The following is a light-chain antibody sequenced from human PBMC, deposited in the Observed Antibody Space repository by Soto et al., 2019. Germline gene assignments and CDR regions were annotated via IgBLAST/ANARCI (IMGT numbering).Light chain of an antibody. V-gene: IGLV2-8*01. CDR2: EVY. Sequence: QSVLTQPPSASGSPGQSVTISCTGSSSDIGAYNFVSWYQQHPGKAPKVIISEVYKRPSGVPSRFSGSKSGNTASLTISGLQADDEADYYCSAHAGNNNPFAFGGWTKVTVL. CDR1: SSDIGAYNF. J-gene: IGLJ1*01. CDR3: SAHAGNNNPFA.